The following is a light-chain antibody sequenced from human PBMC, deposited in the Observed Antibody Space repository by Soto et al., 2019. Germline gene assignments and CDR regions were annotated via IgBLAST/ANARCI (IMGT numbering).Light chain of an antibody. CDR1: SSDVGGYDY. CDR3: SSYSGSNPLVV. CDR2: EVS. J-gene: IGLJ2*01. Sequence: QSALTQPASVSGSPGQSITISCTGTSSDVGGYDYVSWYQQHPGKAPKLMIFEVSDRPSGVSNRFSGSKSGNTASLTISGLQAEDEADYYCSSYSGSNPLVVFGGGTQLTVL. V-gene: IGLV2-14*01.